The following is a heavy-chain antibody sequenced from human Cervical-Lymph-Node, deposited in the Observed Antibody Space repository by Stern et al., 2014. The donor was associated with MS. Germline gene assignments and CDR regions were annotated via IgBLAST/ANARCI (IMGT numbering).Heavy chain of an antibody. CDR1: GFSLSTSGLC. J-gene: IGHJ4*02. CDR2: IDWDDDK. CDR3: ARSNTNNWNYFDY. D-gene: IGHD1-20*01. Sequence: TLTESGPALVKPTQTLTLTCTFSGFSLSTSGLCVSWIRQPPGKALEWLARIDWDDDKYFRTSLKTRLTISKDTSKNQVVLTVTNMDPADTATYFCARSNTNNWNYFDYWGQGILVTVSS. V-gene: IGHV2-70*11.